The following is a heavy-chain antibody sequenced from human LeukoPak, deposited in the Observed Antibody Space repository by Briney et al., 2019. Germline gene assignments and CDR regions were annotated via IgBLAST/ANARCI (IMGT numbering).Heavy chain of an antibody. CDR1: GFTFSNYA. D-gene: IGHD6-13*01. V-gene: IGHV3-23*01. CDR2: ISGSGGNT. Sequence: PGGSLRLSCAASGFTFSNYAMSWVRQAPGKGLEWVSAISGSGGNTYYADSVKGRFTISRDYPKNMLYLQMNSLRVEDTAVYYCAKDEGRQQLVDFDFWGQGALVTVSS. J-gene: IGHJ4*02. CDR3: AKDEGRQQLVDFDF.